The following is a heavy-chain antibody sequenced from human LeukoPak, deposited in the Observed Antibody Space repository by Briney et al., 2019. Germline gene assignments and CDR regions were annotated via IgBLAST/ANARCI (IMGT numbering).Heavy chain of an antibody. CDR3: ARDSYNWNVDAFDP. Sequence: PSETLSLTCAVYGGSFSGYYWSWIRQPPGKGLEWIGEINHSGSTNYNPSLKSRVTISIDKSKNHFSLKLTSVTAADTAIYYCARDSYNWNVDAFDPWGQGTLVTVSS. V-gene: IGHV4-34*01. J-gene: IGHJ5*02. CDR2: INHSGST. CDR1: GGSFSGYY. D-gene: IGHD1-20*01.